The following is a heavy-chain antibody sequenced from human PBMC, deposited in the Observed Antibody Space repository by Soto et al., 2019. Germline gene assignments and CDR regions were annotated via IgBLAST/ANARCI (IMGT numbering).Heavy chain of an antibody. Sequence: SETLSLTCAVYGGSFSAYYWSWIRQPPGKGLEWIGEINHSGSTNYNPSLKSRVTISVDTSKNQFSLKLSSVTAADTAVYYCARYTVSTSFDYWGQGTLVTVSS. CDR1: GGSFSAYY. D-gene: IGHD4-17*01. CDR3: ARYTVSTSFDY. J-gene: IGHJ4*02. V-gene: IGHV4-34*01. CDR2: INHSGST.